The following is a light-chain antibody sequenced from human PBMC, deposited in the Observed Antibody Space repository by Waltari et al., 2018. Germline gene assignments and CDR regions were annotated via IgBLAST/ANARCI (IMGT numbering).Light chain of an antibody. CDR2: AAS. Sequence: DIVMTQSPDSLPVSLGEWATINCQSSPSILHSPQNKNYLAWYQQKSGQSPKLLIYAASTRESGVPDRFSGSGSGTDFTLTISGLQAEDVAVYYCQQYFSSPLSFGPGTKVDIK. CDR3: QQYFSSPLS. CDR1: PSILHSPQNKNY. J-gene: IGKJ3*01. V-gene: IGKV4-1*01.